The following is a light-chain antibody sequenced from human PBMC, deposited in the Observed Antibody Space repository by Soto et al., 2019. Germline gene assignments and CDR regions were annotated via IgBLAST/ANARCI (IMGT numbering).Light chain of an antibody. Sequence: QSVLTQPPSVSEGPGQRVTISSSGSTSNIGKNTVNWYQQLPGEAPKLFIYYDDLLASGVSDRFSGSKSGTSASLAISGVQSEDEADYYCGAWDDCLNVWVFGGGTAVTVL. CDR2: YDD. CDR1: TSNIGKNT. J-gene: IGLJ3*02. V-gene: IGLV1-36*01. CDR3: GAWDDCLNVWV.